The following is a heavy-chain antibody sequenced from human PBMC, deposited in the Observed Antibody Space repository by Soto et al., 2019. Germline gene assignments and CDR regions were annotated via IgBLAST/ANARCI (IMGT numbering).Heavy chain of an antibody. V-gene: IGHV3-23*01. J-gene: IGHJ6*02. CDR3: AKDPIAAAGKRRPYYYYYGMDV. CDR1: GFTFSSYA. Sequence: EVQLLESGGGLVQPGGSLRLSCAASGFTFSSYAMSWVRQAPGKGLEWVSAISGSGGSTYYADSVKGRFTMSRDNSKNTLYLQMNSLRAEDTAVYYCAKDPIAAAGKRRPYYYYYGMDVWGQGTTVTVSS. D-gene: IGHD6-13*01. CDR2: ISGSGGST.